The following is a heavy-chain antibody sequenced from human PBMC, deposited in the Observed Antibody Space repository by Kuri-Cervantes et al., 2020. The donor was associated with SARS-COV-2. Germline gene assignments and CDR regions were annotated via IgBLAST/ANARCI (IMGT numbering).Heavy chain of an antibody. V-gene: IGHV1-8*03. CDR3: ARTLVRRGDYGYYYFYMDV. J-gene: IGHJ6*03. CDR1: TYTFTTYD. Sequence: ASVKVSCKASTYTFTTYDINWVRQATGQGLEWMGWMNPNSGNTGYAQKFQGRVTITRNTSISTAYMELSSLRSEDTAVYYCARTLVRRGDYGYYYFYMDVWGIGTTVTVSS. CDR2: MNPNSGNT. D-gene: IGHD4-17*01.